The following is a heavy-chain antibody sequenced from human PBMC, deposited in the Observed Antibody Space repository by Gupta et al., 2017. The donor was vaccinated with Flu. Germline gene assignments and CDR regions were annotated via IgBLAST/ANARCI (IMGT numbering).Heavy chain of an antibody. Sequence: EVQLVESGGGLVQPGGSLRLSCAASGFTFSSYWMSWVRQAPGKGLEWVANIKQDGSEKYYVDSVKGRFTISRDNAKNSLYLQMNSLRAEDTAVYYCARDWGTVAAVRGPFDYWGQGTLVTVSS. J-gene: IGHJ4*02. CDR2: IKQDGSEK. V-gene: IGHV3-7*04. D-gene: IGHD6-19*01. CDR3: ARDWGTVAAVRGPFDY. CDR1: GFTFSSYW.